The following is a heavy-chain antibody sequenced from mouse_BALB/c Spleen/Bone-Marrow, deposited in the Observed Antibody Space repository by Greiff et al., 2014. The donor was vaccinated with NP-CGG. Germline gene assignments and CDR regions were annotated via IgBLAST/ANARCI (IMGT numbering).Heavy chain of an antibody. V-gene: IGHV14-3*02. CDR3: AIYYGNYYAMDY. CDR2: IDPANGNT. D-gene: IGHD2-1*01. CDR1: GFNIKDTY. J-gene: IGHJ4*01. Sequence: EVKLVESGAELVKPGAPVKLSCTASGFNIKDTYMHWVKQRPEQGLEWIGRIDPANGNTKYDPKFQGKATITADTSSNTAYLQLSSLTSEDTAVYYCAIYYGNYYAMDYWGQGTSVTVSS.